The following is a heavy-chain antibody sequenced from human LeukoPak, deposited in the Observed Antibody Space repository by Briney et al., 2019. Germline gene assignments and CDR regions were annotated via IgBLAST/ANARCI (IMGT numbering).Heavy chain of an antibody. CDR2: IKQDGSEK. J-gene: IGHJ6*03. V-gene: IGHV3-7*01. Sequence: GGSLRLSCAASGFTFSSYWMSWVRQAPGKGLEWVANIKQDGSEKYYVDSVKGRFTIPRDNAKNSLYLQMNSLRAEDTAVYYCARASYYDFWSGYYQDYYYYMDVWGKGTTVTVSS. D-gene: IGHD3-3*01. CDR1: GFTFSSYW. CDR3: ARASYYDFWSGYYQDYYYYMDV.